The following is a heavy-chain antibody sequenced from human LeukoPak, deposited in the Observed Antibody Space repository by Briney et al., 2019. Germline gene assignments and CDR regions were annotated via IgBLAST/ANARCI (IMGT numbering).Heavy chain of an antibody. Sequence: PSETLSLTCTVSGGSINSYYWSWIRQPPGKGLEWIGYIYYSGSTNYNPSLKSRVTISVDTSKNQFSLKLSSVTAADTAVYYCARSVGSERDFDYWGQGTLVTVSS. CDR3: ARSVGSERDFDY. D-gene: IGHD1-26*01. CDR1: GGSINSYY. J-gene: IGHJ4*02. V-gene: IGHV4-59*01. CDR2: IYYSGST.